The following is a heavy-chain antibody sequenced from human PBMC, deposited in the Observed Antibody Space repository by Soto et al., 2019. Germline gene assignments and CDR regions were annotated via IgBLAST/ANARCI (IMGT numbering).Heavy chain of an antibody. CDR2: IYYSGST. CDR3: ASLRDGYNFPLVDY. D-gene: IGHD5-12*01. Sequence: QVQLQESGPGLVKPSETLSLTCTVSGGSISSYYWSWIRQPPGKGLEWIGYIYYSGSTNYNPSLMSRVSISVDTSKNQFSLKRSSVTAADTAVYYCASLRDGYNFPLVDYGGQGTLVTVSS. CDR1: GGSISSYY. J-gene: IGHJ4*02. V-gene: IGHV4-59*01.